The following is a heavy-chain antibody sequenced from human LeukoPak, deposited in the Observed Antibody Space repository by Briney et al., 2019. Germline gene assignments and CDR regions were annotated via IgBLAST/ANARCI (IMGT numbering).Heavy chain of an antibody. D-gene: IGHD5-12*01. J-gene: IGHJ4*02. V-gene: IGHV1-46*01. CDR2: INPSGGST. CDR3: ARKGILAYSGYEFDY. CDR1: GYTFTSYY. Sequence: ASVKVSCKASGYTFTSYYMHWVRQAPGQGLEWMGIINPSGGSTSYAQKFQGRVTMTRDMSTSTVYMELSSLRSEDTAVYYCARKGILAYSGYEFDYWGQGTLVTVSS.